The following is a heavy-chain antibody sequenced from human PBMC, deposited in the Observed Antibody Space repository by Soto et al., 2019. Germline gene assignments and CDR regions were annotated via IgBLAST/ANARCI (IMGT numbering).Heavy chain of an antibody. V-gene: IGHV1-3*01. CDR3: ASSYGSGYRAFDY. CDR2: INAGNGNT. J-gene: IGHJ4*02. D-gene: IGHD3-10*01. CDR1: GGTFSSYT. Sequence: GASVKVSCKASGGTFSSYTISWVRQAPGQRLEWMGWINAGNGNTKYSQKFQGRVTMTADKSTSTAYMELSSLRSEDTAIYYCASSYGSGYRAFDYWGQGALVTVSS.